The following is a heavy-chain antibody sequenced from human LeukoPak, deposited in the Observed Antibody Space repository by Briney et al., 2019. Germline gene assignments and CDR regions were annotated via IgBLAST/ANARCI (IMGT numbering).Heavy chain of an antibody. CDR2: IYPGDSDT. V-gene: IGHV5-51*01. CDR1: GYTFTSYW. J-gene: IGHJ5*02. D-gene: IGHD2-15*01. Sequence: GESLKISCEGSGYTFTSYWIAWVRQMPGKGLEWMGIIYPGDSDTRYSPSFQGQVTISADKSISTAYLQWSSLKASDTAMYYCARRVVVAATVNWFDPWGQGTLVTVSS. CDR3: ARRVVVAATVNWFDP.